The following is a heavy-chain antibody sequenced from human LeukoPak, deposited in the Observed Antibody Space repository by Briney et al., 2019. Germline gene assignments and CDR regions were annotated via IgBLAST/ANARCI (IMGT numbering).Heavy chain of an antibody. D-gene: IGHD6-19*01. Sequence: ASVKVSCKASGYTFTSYDINWVRQATGQGLEWMGWMNPNSGNTGYAQNFQGRVTMTRNTSISTAYMELSSLRSEDTAVYYCARGYSSGWYGGYGMDVWGQGTTVTVSS. CDR2: MNPNSGNT. CDR3: ARGYSSGWYGGYGMDV. CDR1: GYTFTSYD. J-gene: IGHJ6*02. V-gene: IGHV1-8*01.